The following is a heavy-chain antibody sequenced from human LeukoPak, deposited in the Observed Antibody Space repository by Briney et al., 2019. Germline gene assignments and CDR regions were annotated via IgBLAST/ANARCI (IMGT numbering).Heavy chain of an antibody. CDR1: GLTFSSYE. CDR2: ISTGGRTI. D-gene: IGHD3-10*01. Sequence: PGGSLRLSCSASGLTFSSYEMNWVRQSPGKGLQWVAFISTGGRTIYYADSLKGRFTISRDNAKNSLDLQMFSLRADDTAVYYCARGPPDYGSGSYFDYWGQGTLVTVSA. J-gene: IGHJ4*02. V-gene: IGHV3-48*03. CDR3: ARGPPDYGSGSYFDY.